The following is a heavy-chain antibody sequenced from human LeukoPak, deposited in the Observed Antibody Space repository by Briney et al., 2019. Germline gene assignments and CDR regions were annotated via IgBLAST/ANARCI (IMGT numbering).Heavy chain of an antibody. Sequence: GGSLRVSCVASVLTLSRYAMSWLGQAPGKGREGVSAIIGSGGSTYYPDSVKGRFTIFRDHSKNTQYLQMNSLRAEDTAVYDCAKSTTGTTVHFDYWGRGTLVTVPS. V-gene: IGHV3-23*01. J-gene: IGHJ4*02. CDR3: AKSTTGTTVHFDY. CDR2: IIGSGGST. D-gene: IGHD1-7*01. CDR1: VLTLSRYA.